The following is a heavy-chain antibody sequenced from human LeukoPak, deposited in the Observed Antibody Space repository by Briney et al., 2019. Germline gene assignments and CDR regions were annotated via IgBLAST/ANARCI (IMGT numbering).Heavy chain of an antibody. V-gene: IGHV1-69*05. Sequence: EASVKVSCKASGGTFSSYAISWVRQAPGQGLEWMGEIIPIFGTANYAQKFQGRVTITTDESTSTAYMELSSLRSEDTAVYYCARDSPTTYYYDSSGYYHFDYWGQGTLVTVSS. D-gene: IGHD3-22*01. J-gene: IGHJ4*02. CDR1: GGTFSSYA. CDR2: IIPIFGTA. CDR3: ARDSPTTYYYDSSGYYHFDY.